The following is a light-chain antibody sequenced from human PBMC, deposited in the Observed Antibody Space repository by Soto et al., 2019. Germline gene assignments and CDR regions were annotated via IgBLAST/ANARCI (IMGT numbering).Light chain of an antibody. CDR3: QQYYTTLAPT. CDR1: LSVFYSSNNQNY. J-gene: IGKJ4*01. Sequence: DIVMTQSPDSLTVSLGERATINCKSSLSVFYSSNNQNYFAWYQHKPGQPPKLLIYWSSTRESGVPDRFSGSVSGTDFPLTISSLQAEDVAVYYCQQYYTTLAPTFGGGTKVEIK. CDR2: WSS. V-gene: IGKV4-1*01.